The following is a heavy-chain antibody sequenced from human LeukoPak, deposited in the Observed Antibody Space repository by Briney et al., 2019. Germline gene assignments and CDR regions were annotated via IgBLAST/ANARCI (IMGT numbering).Heavy chain of an antibody. Sequence: ASVKVSCKASGYTFIDYYMHWVGQAPGEGLEWMRWINPKSRATNEAQKSHDRVTMTSDTSTRTAYMEVSRLRSDDTAVYYCAKSSYSIFDYCGQGTLVTVSS. CDR2: INPKSRAT. CDR3: AKSSYSIFDY. D-gene: IGHD5-18*01. CDR1: GYTFIDYY. V-gene: IGHV1-2*02. J-gene: IGHJ4*02.